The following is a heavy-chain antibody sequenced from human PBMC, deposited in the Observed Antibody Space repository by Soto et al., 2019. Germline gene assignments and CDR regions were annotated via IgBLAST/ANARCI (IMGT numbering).Heavy chain of an antibody. CDR1: GFNVGAFA. D-gene: IGHD1-20*01. CDR3: TRETVAAITGLDY. CDR2: ISVSDAFI. Sequence: GGSLRLSCAASGFNVGAFAVNWVRQAPGKGLEWVSGISVSDAFIYYADSVRGRFSISRDASENILYLQMNSLRVDDTALYYCTRETVAAITGLDYCGPGTLVTVSS. V-gene: IGHV3-23*01. J-gene: IGHJ4*02.